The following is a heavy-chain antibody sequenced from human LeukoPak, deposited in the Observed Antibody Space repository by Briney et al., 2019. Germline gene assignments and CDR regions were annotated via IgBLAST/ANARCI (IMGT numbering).Heavy chain of an antibody. D-gene: IGHD2-2*01. CDR2: IKQDGSEK. CDR3: ARVRRTSTDAFDI. V-gene: IGHV3-7*01. CDR1: GFTFSSYW. J-gene: IGHJ3*02. Sequence: GGSLRLSCAASGFTFSSYWMSWVRQAPGKGLEWVANIKQDGSEKYYVDSVKGRFTISRDNAKNSLHLQMNSLRAEDTAVYYCARVRRTSTDAFDIWGQGTMVTVSS.